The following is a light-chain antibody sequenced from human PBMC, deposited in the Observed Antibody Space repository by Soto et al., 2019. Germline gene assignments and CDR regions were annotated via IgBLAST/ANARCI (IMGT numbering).Light chain of an antibody. CDR3: SSYAGSSTYV. CDR1: SSDVGGYDY. Sequence: QSALTQPPSASGSPGQSVTISCTGTSSDVGGYDYVSWYQQHPGKAPKLMIYEVSKRPSGVPDRFSGSKSGNTASLTVSGLQAEYEADYYCSSYAGSSTYVFGTRTKLTVL. J-gene: IGLJ1*01. CDR2: EVS. V-gene: IGLV2-8*01.